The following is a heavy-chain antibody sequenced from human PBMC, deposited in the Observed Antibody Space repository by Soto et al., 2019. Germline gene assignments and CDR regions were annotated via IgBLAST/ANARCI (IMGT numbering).Heavy chain of an antibody. V-gene: IGHV5-51*03. CDR3: ARPFAAVAGTWWYFDL. CDR2: IYPGDSDT. CDR1: GYSFTSYW. J-gene: IGHJ2*01. D-gene: IGHD6-19*01. Sequence: EVQLVQSGAEVKKPGESLKISCKGSGYSFTSYWIGWVRQMPGKGLEWMGIIYPGDSDTRYSPSFQGQVTISADKSISTAYVQWSSLKASDTAMYYCARPFAAVAGTWWYFDLWGRGTLVTVSS.